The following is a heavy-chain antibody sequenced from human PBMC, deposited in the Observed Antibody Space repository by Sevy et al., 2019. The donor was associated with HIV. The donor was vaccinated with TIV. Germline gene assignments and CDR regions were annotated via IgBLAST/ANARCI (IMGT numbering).Heavy chain of an antibody. CDR3: ATLGGGPARMPNPPSRNYGMDV. CDR1: GFRFSNYG. J-gene: IGHJ6*02. CDR2: ISYDGSNE. V-gene: IGHV3-30*03. D-gene: IGHD2-2*01. Sequence: GGSLRLSCAASGFRFSNYGMHWVRQAPGKGLEWVAVISYDGSNEYYVDSVKGRFTISRDNSKNTLYLQMNSLRGVDTAVYYCATLGGGPARMPNPPSRNYGMDVWGQGTTVTVSS.